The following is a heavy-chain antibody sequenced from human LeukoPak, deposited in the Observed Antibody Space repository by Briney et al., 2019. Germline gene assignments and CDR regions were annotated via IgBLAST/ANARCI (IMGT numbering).Heavy chain of an antibody. D-gene: IGHD6-13*01. Sequence: ASVKVSCKASGYTFTSYDINWVRQATGQGLEWMGWMNPNSGNTGYAQKFQGRVTMTRNTSISTAYMELSSLRSEDTAVYYCARGPHSSSWLEIDYWGQGTLVTVSS. CDR2: MNPNSGNT. V-gene: IGHV1-8*01. J-gene: IGHJ4*02. CDR1: GYTFTSYD. CDR3: ARGPHSSSWLEIDY.